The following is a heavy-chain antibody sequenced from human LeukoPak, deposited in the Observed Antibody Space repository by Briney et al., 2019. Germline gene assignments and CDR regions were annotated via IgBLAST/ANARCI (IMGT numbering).Heavy chain of an antibody. Sequence: GGSLRLSCAASGFTFSSYSMNWVRQAPGKGLEWVSSISRSSSYIYYADSVKGRFTISRDNAKNSLYLQMNSLRAEDTAVYYCARDPVSRRFLEWLYPDYFDYWGQGTLVTVSS. D-gene: IGHD3-3*01. J-gene: IGHJ4*02. CDR1: GFTFSSYS. V-gene: IGHV3-21*01. CDR2: ISRSSSYI. CDR3: ARDPVSRRFLEWLYPDYFDY.